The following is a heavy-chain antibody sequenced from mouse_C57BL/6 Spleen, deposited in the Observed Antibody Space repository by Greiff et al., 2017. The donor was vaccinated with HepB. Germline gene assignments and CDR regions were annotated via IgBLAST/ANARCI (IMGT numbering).Heavy chain of an antibody. CDR1: GYAFSSYW. Sequence: QVQLKQSGAELVKPGASVKISCKASGYAFSSYWMNWVKQRPGKGLEWIGQIYPGDGDTNYNGKFKGKATLTADKSSSTAYMQLSSLTSEDSAVYFCARGRTTVVDYAMDYWGQGTSVTVSS. D-gene: IGHD1-1*01. V-gene: IGHV1-80*01. CDR2: IYPGDGDT. J-gene: IGHJ4*01. CDR3: ARGRTTVVDYAMDY.